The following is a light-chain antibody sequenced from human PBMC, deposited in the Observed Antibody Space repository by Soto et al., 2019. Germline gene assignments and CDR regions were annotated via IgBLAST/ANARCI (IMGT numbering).Light chain of an antibody. CDR2: AAS. V-gene: IGKV1-17*01. J-gene: IGKJ2*01. Sequence: DIQMTQSPSSLSASVGDRVTITCRASQGISNLLGWFQHKPGKAPKRLIYAASSLQGGVPSRFSGSGSGTEFALTITGLQPEDFADYYCLQHNTYPYTFGQGTKLEIK. CDR1: QGISNL. CDR3: LQHNTYPYT.